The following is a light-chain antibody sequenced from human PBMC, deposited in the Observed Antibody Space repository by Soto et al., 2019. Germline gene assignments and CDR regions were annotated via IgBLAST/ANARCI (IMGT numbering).Light chain of an antibody. V-gene: IGKV1-5*01. CDR1: QSISSW. J-gene: IGKJ2*01. Sequence: DIQMTQSPSTLSASVGDRVTITCRASQSISSWLAWYQQKPGKAPKLLIYDASSLESGVPSRCSGSGSGTEFTLTISSLQPYDFSTYYCQQYNSYSMYTFGQGTKLEIK. CDR2: DAS. CDR3: QQYNSYSMYT.